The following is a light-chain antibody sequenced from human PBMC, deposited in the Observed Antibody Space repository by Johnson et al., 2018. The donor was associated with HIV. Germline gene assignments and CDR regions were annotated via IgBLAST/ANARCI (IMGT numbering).Light chain of an antibody. CDR1: SYNIGNNY. J-gene: IGLJ1*01. V-gene: IGLV1-51*01. CDR3: GTWDNSLSAFYV. Sequence: QAVLTQPPSVSAAPGQKVTISCSGSSYNIGNNYVSWYQQLPGTAPKLLIYDNNKRPSGIPDRFSGSKSGTSATLGITGLQTGDEADYYCGTWDNSLSAFYVFGTGTKVTVL. CDR2: DNN.